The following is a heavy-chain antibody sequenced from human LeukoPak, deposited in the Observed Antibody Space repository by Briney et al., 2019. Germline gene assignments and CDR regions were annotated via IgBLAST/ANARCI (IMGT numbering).Heavy chain of an antibody. J-gene: IGHJ6*03. CDR1: GGSISGYY. Sequence: SETLSLTCAVSGGSISGYYWSWIRRPPGKGLEWIGRIYTSGSTNYNPSLKSRVTMSVDTSKNQFSLKLSSVTAADTAVYYCARDTLLGTSITAAGYYYYYYMDVWGKGTTVTVSS. D-gene: IGHD6-25*01. CDR3: ARDTLLGTSITAAGYYYYYYMDV. V-gene: IGHV4-4*07. CDR2: IYTSGST.